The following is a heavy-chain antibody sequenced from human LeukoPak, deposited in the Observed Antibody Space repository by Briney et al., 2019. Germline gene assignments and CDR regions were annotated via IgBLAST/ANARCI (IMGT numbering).Heavy chain of an antibody. CDR3: ATVTSGH. Sequence: GGSLRLSCAASGIIISSNYMQWVRQAPGKGLVWVSRINPEGTSTTYADSVKGRFTISRDNAKNTVYLQMNSLRAEDTAAYYCATVTSGHWGQGILVSVSS. CDR1: GIIISSNY. D-gene: IGHD4-17*01. J-gene: IGHJ4*02. CDR2: INPEGTST. V-gene: IGHV3-74*01.